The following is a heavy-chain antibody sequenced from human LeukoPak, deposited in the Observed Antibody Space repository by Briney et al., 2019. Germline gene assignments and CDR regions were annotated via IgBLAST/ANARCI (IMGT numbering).Heavy chain of an antibody. Sequence: PGGSLRLSCAASGFTFSNHGMHWVRQAPGKGLEWVAVIWYDGSNKYYADSVKGRFTISRDNSKNTLYLQMNSLRAEDTAVYYCAKDCGSSGYYPYYFDYWGQGTLVTVSS. CDR1: GFTFSNHG. V-gene: IGHV3-30*02. CDR2: IWYDGSNK. D-gene: IGHD3-22*01. CDR3: AKDCGSSGYYPYYFDY. J-gene: IGHJ4*02.